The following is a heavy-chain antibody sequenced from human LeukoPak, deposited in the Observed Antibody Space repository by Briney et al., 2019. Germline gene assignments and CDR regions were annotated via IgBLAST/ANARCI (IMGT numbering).Heavy chain of an antibody. CDR2: ISSSSTYI. CDR1: GFTFSTYN. CDR3: ARERPSYGAPDY. V-gene: IGHV3-21*01. Sequence: GGSLRLSCAASGFTFSTYNLNWVRQAPGKGLEWVSSISSSSTYIYYADSVKGRFTISRDNARNSLYLQMNSLRAEDTAVYYCARERPSYGAPDYWGQGTLVTVSS. J-gene: IGHJ4*02. D-gene: IGHD3-10*01.